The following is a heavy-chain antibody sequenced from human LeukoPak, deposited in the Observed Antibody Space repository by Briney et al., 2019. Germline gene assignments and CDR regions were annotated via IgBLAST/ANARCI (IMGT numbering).Heavy chain of an antibody. D-gene: IGHD6-6*01. CDR3: ARESIAARKGWFDP. CDR1: GGSISSYY. CDR2: IYYSGST. V-gene: IGHV4-59*12. J-gene: IGHJ5*02. Sequence: SETLSLTCTVSGGSISSYYWSWIRQPPGKGLEWIGYIYYSGSTNYNPSLKSRVTISVDTSKNQFSLKLSSVTAADTAVYYCARESIAARKGWFDPWGQGTLVTVSS.